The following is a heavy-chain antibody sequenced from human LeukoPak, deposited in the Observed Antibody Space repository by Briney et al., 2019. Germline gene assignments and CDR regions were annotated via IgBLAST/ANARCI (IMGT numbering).Heavy chain of an antibody. Sequence: GGSLRVSCAASGFTFSSYSMNWVRQAPGKGLEWVSYISSSSSTIYYADSVKGRFTISRDNAKNSLYLQMNSLRAEDTAVYYCARQYCSSTSCPDSAEYFQHWGQGTLVTVSS. CDR3: ARQYCSSTSCPDSAEYFQH. J-gene: IGHJ1*01. CDR1: GFTFSSYS. CDR2: ISSSSSTI. V-gene: IGHV3-48*01. D-gene: IGHD2-2*01.